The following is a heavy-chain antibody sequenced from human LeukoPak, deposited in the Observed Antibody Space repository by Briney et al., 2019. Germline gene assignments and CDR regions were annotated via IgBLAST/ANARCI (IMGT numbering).Heavy chain of an antibody. CDR1: GFTFDDYG. Sequence: GGSLRLSCAASGFTFDDYGMSWVRQAPGKGLEWVSGINWNGGSTGYADSVKGRFTISRDNAKNSLYLQMNSLRAEDTALYYCARDGLYDSSGYYPMDAFDIWGQVTMVTVSS. J-gene: IGHJ3*02. D-gene: IGHD3-22*01. CDR3: ARDGLYDSSGYYPMDAFDI. CDR2: INWNGGST. V-gene: IGHV3-20*04.